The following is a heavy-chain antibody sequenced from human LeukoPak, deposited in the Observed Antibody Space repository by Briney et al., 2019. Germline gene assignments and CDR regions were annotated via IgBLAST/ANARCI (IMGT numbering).Heavy chain of an antibody. CDR2: IYYSGSN. CDR1: GGSISSSSYY. Sequence: SETLSLTCTVSGGSISSSSYYWGWIRQPPGKGLEWIGSIYYSGSNYYNPFLKSRVTISADTSKYQFSLKLSSVTAAYTAVYCCARHGETMVRGVPAYYYMDVWGKGTTVTVSS. J-gene: IGHJ6*03. CDR3: ARHGETMVRGVPAYYYMDV. D-gene: IGHD3-10*01. V-gene: IGHV4-39*01.